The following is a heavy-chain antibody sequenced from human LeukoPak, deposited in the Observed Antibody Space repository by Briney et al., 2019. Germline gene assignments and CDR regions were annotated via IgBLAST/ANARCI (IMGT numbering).Heavy chain of an antibody. Sequence: PETLSLTCTVSGGSISSYYWSWIRQPAGKGLEWIGRIYTSGSTNYNPSLKSRVTMSVDTSKNQFSLKLSSVTAADTAVYYCARDRVRGGYDAFDIWGQGTMVTVSS. V-gene: IGHV4-4*07. J-gene: IGHJ3*02. D-gene: IGHD3-10*02. CDR1: GGSISSYY. CDR3: ARDRVRGGYDAFDI. CDR2: IYTSGST.